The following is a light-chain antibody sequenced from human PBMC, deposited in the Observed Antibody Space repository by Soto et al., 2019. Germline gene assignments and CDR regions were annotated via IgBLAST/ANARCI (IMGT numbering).Light chain of an antibody. CDR1: QSVSSSY. CDR3: QQYSSSPRP. J-gene: IGKJ1*01. V-gene: IGKV3-20*01. CDR2: GAA. Sequence: EIVLTQSPGTLSLSPGERATLSCRASQSVSSSYLAWYQQKPGQAPRLLIYGAANRATGIPDRFSGSGSGTDFTLTISRLEPEDFAVYYFQQYSSSPRPFGQGTKVESK.